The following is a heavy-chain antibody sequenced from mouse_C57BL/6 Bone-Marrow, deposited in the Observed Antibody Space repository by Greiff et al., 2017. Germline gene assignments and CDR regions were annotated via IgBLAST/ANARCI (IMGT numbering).Heavy chain of an antibody. D-gene: IGHD3-3*01. J-gene: IGHJ2*01. CDR3: ARAEGRGYYFDY. CDR2: INYDGSST. CDR1: GFTFSDYY. V-gene: IGHV5-16*01. Sequence: EVKLMESEGGLVQPGSSMKLSCTASGFTFSDYYMAWVRQVPEKGLEWVANINYDGSSTYYLDSLKSRFIISSDNAKNILYLQMSSLKSEDTATYYCARAEGRGYYFDYWGQGTTLTVSS.